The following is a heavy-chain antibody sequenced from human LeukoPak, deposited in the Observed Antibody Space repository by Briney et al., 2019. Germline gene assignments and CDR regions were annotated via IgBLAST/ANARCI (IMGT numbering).Heavy chain of an antibody. CDR2: ISYDGSNK. J-gene: IGHJ4*02. D-gene: IGHD6-19*01. Sequence: GGSLTLSCAASGFTFSSYGMHWVRQAPGKGLEWVAVISYDGSNKYYADSVKGRFTISRDNSKNTLYLQMNSLRAEDTAVYYCAKSDSGWPNYFDYWGQGTLVTVSS. V-gene: IGHV3-30*18. CDR3: AKSDSGWPNYFDY. CDR1: GFTFSSYG.